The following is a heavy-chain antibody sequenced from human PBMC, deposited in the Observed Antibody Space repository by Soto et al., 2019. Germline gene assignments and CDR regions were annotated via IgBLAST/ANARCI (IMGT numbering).Heavy chain of an antibody. CDR3: ARFVRSCSATTCSTRADV. CDR1: GGFVNSDTHS. V-gene: IGHV4-61*01. Sequence: SETLSLTCTVSGGFVNSDTHSWSWIRQTPGKRLEWIGFIYSGGSTKNPSLRSRVTMSVDTSKDQFSLKLRSVIVADTAVYHCARFVRSCSATTCSTRADVWGQGITVTVSS. D-gene: IGHD2-2*01. CDR2: IYSGGST. J-gene: IGHJ6*02.